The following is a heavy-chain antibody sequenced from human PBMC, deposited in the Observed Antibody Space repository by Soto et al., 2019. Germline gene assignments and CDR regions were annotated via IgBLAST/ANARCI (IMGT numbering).Heavy chain of an antibody. CDR1: GGSFSGYY. V-gene: IGHV4-34*01. J-gene: IGHJ4*02. D-gene: IGHD3-10*01. CDR3: ARGAAYYGSGSYWDY. CDR2: INHSGST. Sequence: QVQLQQWGAGLLKPSETLSLTCAVYGGSFSGYYWSWIRQPPGKGLEWIGEINHSGSTTYNPSLKSRVTISGDPSKNQFSLTLSSVTAADTAVYYCARGAAYYGSGSYWDYWGQGTLVTVSS.